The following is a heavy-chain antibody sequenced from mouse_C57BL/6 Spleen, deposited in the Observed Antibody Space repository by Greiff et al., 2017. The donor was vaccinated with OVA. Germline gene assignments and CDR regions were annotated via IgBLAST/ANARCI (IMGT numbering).Heavy chain of an antibody. V-gene: IGHV1-50*01. Sequence: QVQLQQPGAELVKPGASVKLSCKASGYTFTSYWMQWVKQRPGQGLEWIGEIDPSDSYTNYNQKFKGKATVTVDTSSSTAYMQLSSLTSEDSAVYYCALITTVVARAYWGQGTLVTVSA. D-gene: IGHD1-1*01. CDR2: IDPSDSYT. CDR1: GYTFTSYW. CDR3: ALITTVVARAY. J-gene: IGHJ3*01.